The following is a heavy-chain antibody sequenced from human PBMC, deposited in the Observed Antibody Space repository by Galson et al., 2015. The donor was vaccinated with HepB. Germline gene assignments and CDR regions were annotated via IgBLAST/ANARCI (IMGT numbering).Heavy chain of an antibody. D-gene: IGHD1-26*01. V-gene: IGHV4-59*01. CDR2: IYYSGST. CDR1: GGSISSYY. J-gene: IGHJ5*02. Sequence: SETLSLTCTVSGGSISSYYWSWSRQPPGKGLEWIGYIYYSGSTNYNPSLKSRVTISVDTSKNQFSLKLSSVTAADTAVYYCARALGSYSHNWFDPWGQGTLVTVSS. CDR3: ARALGSYSHNWFDP.